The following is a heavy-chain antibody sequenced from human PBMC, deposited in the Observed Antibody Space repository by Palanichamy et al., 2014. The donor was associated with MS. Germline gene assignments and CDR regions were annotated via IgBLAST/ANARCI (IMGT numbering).Heavy chain of an antibody. Sequence: QLQLQESGPRLVKPSETLSLTCSVSGGSINSSNYFWGWIRQSPGTGLEWIGNVFYSGSAYYNPSLKTRLTMSIDTSKNQFSLKMTSVTAADTAVYYCARSLRPWVGFDSWGQGTLVTVSS. CDR3: ARSLRPWVGFDS. J-gene: IGHJ5*01. V-gene: IGHV4-39*01. CDR1: GGSINSSNYF. D-gene: IGHD4-17*01. CDR2: VFYSGSA.